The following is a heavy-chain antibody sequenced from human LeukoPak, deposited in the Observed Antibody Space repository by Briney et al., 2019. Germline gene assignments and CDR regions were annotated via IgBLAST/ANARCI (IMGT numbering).Heavy chain of an antibody. CDR3: ARAVYYGSGRTYYFDY. D-gene: IGHD3-10*01. J-gene: IGHJ4*02. Sequence: ASVKVSCKASGYTFTSYGISCVRQAPGQGLGWMGWISAYNGNTNYAQKLQGRVTMTTDTSTGTAYMELRSLRSDDTAVYYCARAVYYGSGRTYYFDYWGQGTLVTVSS. CDR2: ISAYNGNT. V-gene: IGHV1-18*01. CDR1: GYTFTSYG.